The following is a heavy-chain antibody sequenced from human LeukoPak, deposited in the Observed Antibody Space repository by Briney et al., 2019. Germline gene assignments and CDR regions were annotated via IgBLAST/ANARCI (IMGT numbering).Heavy chain of an antibody. CDR2: ISYDGTNE. CDR3: AKWVAGTPSSDY. Sequence: PGGSLRLSCVASGFTFSYYGMHWVRQAPGKGLEWVALISYDGTNEYYADSVEGRFTISRDNSKNTLYLQMNSLRPGDTAVYYCAKWVAGTPSSDYWGQGTLVTVSS. D-gene: IGHD6-19*01. CDR1: GFTFSYYG. V-gene: IGHV3-30*18. J-gene: IGHJ4*02.